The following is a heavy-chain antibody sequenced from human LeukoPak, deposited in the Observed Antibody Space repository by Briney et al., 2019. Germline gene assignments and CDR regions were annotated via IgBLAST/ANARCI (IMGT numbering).Heavy chain of an antibody. V-gene: IGHV3-74*01. Sequence: GGSLRLSCAASGFTFSSYWMHWVRQAPGKGLVWVSRINTDGGSTNYADSVKGRFTISRDNAKNTLYLQMNSLRAEDTALYYCVGPTIDGYEFDYWGQGTLVTVSS. J-gene: IGHJ4*02. CDR2: INTDGGST. D-gene: IGHD5-24*01. CDR1: GFTFSSYW. CDR3: VGPTIDGYEFDY.